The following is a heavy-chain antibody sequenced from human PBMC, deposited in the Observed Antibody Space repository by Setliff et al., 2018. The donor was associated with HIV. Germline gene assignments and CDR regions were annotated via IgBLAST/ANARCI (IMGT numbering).Heavy chain of an antibody. V-gene: IGHV3-33*01. CDR2: IWFDGSNK. CDR1: GFTFRNYG. Sequence: GGSLRLSCATSGFTFRNYGMFWVRQAPGKGLEWVAVIWFDGSNKYYADSVKGRFTISRDNSKNTLFLQMNSLRAEDTAIYYCARERVLETYYNFWSGSDHWFDPWGQGTLVTVSS. J-gene: IGHJ5*02. D-gene: IGHD3-3*01. CDR3: ARERVLETYYNFWSGSDHWFDP.